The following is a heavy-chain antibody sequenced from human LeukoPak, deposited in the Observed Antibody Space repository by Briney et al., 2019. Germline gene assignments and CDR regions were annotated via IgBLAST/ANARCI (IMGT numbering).Heavy chain of an antibody. Sequence: GGSLRLSCAASGFTFSDYAMHWVRQAPGKGLEWVAVISKDGGDKYYPGSVRGRFTISRNNSKNTIYLQMDSLRAEDTAIYYCARDYWWNYDYWGQGTLVTVSS. CDR3: ARDYWWNYDY. CDR1: GFTFSDYA. V-gene: IGHV3-30-3*01. J-gene: IGHJ4*02. CDR2: ISKDGGDK. D-gene: IGHD1-7*01.